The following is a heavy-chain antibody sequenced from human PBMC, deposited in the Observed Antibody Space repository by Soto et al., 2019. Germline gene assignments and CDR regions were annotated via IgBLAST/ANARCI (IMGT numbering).Heavy chain of an antibody. Sequence: QVQLVQSGAEVKKPGSSVKVSCKASGGTFSSYTISWVRQAPGQGLEWMGRIIPILGIANYAQKFQGRVTITADKSTSTAYMELSSLRSEDTAVYHCARDESKWELLGYWGQGTLVTVSS. J-gene: IGHJ4*02. D-gene: IGHD1-26*01. V-gene: IGHV1-69*08. CDR2: IIPILGIA. CDR1: GGTFSSYT. CDR3: ARDESKWELLGY.